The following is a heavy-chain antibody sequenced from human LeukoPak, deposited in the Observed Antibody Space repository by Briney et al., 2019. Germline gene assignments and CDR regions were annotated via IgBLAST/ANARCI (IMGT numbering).Heavy chain of an antibody. CDR1: GFTFSSNA. Sequence: GGSLRLSCAASGFTFSSNAMTWVRQAPGKGLECVSAITAGGDTPYYADSVRGRFTISRDNSRNTLYLQLNNLRAEDTAIYYCAREPYYDSSGYCLDYWGQGTLVTVSS. V-gene: IGHV3-23*01. J-gene: IGHJ4*02. D-gene: IGHD3-22*01. CDR3: AREPYYDSSGYCLDY. CDR2: ITAGGDTP.